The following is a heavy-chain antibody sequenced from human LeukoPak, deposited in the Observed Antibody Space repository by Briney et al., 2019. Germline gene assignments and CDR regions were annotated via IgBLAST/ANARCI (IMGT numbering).Heavy chain of an antibody. D-gene: IGHD3-3*01. CDR1: GFTFSNAW. J-gene: IGHJ4*02. CDR3: TTESYDFWSGYNPFDY. V-gene: IGHV3-15*01. CDR2: IKSKTDGGTT. Sequence: GGSLRLSCAASGFTFSNAWMSWVRQAPGKGLEWVGRIKSKTDGGTTDYAAPVKGRFTISRDDSKNTLYLQMNSLKTEDTAVYYCTTESYDFWSGYNPFDYWGQGTLVTVSS.